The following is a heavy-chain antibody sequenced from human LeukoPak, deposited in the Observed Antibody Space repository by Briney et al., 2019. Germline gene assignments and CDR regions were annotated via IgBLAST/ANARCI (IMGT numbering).Heavy chain of an antibody. Sequence: ASVKVSCKASGYTFTGYYMHWVRQAAGQGREWMGWINPNSGGTNYAQKFQGRVTMTRDTSISTAYMELSRLRSDDTAVYYCARVMVRGVIPYWGQGTPVTVSS. J-gene: IGHJ4*02. CDR3: ARVMVRGVIPY. CDR1: GYTFTGYY. D-gene: IGHD3-10*01. CDR2: INPNSGGT. V-gene: IGHV1-2*02.